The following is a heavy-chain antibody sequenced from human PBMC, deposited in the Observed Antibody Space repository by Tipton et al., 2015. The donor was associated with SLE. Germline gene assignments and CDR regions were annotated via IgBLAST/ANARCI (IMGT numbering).Heavy chain of an antibody. CDR1: GGSFSAYY. J-gene: IGHJ4*02. CDR3: ARNKAVAGTVIEY. Sequence: TLSLTCAFYGGSFSAYYWTWIRQPPGKGLEWIGSVYYSGSTYYNPSLKSRVTISVDMSKNQFSLKLSSVTAADTAVYYCARNKAVAGTVIEYWGPGTLVTVSS. V-gene: IGHV4-34*01. D-gene: IGHD6-19*01. CDR2: VYYSGST.